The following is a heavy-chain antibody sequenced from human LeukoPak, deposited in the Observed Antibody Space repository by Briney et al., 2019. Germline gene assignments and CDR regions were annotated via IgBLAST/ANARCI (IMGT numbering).Heavy chain of an antibody. J-gene: IGHJ6*02. D-gene: IGHD2-2*01. V-gene: IGHV4-39*01. CDR2: ISYSGST. CDR3: ARHDCFGTSCQYFYGMDV. Sequence: SETLSLTRTVSGDSISSSRHYWGWIRQPPGKGPEWIGTISYSGSTYYNPSLKSRVTMSVDTSKNQVSLKLTSVTASDTAVYYCARHDCFGTSCQYFYGMDVWGQGTTVTVSS. CDR1: GDSISSSRHY.